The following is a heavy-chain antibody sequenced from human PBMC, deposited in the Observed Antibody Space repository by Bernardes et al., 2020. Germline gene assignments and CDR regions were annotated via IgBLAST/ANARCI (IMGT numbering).Heavy chain of an antibody. V-gene: IGHV4-61*01. CDR1: GGSVSSGSYY. CDR2: IYYSGST. CDR3: AREGASRIAAAGILGWFDP. Sequence: SETLSRTCTVSGGSVSSGSYYWSWIRQPPGKGLEWIGYIYYSGSTNYNPSLKSRVTISVDTSKNQFSLKLSSVTAADTAVYYCAREGASRIAAAGILGWFDPWGQGTLVTVSS. D-gene: IGHD6-13*01. J-gene: IGHJ5*02.